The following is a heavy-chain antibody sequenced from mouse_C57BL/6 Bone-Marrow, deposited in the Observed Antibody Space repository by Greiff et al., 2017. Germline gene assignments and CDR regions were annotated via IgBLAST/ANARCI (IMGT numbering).Heavy chain of an antibody. V-gene: IGHV1-4*01. CDR3: AITVVARGYFDV. J-gene: IGHJ1*03. Sequence: QVQLQQSGAELARPGASVKMSCKASGYTFTSYTMHWVKQRPGQGLEWIGYINPSSGYTKYNQKFKDKATLTADKSSSTAYMHLSSLTSEDSAVYYCAITVVARGYFDVWGTGTTVTVAS. CDR2: INPSSGYT. D-gene: IGHD1-1*01. CDR1: GYTFTSYT.